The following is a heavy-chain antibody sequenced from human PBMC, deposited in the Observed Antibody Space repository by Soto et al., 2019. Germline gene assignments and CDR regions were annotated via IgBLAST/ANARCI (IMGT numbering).Heavy chain of an antibody. CDR2: INPSGGST. D-gene: IGHD6-19*01. V-gene: IGHV1-46*01. Sequence: ATAKICCEASRDTFTSDYMHWVRQAPGQVLDCMGIINPSGGSTSYAQKFQGRVTMTRDTSTSTVYMGLSSLRSEDTAVYYCAIDGRIAVDTAITAFDIWGQRTMVPVSS. J-gene: IGHJ3*02. CDR1: RDTFTSDY. CDR3: AIDGRIAVDTAITAFDI.